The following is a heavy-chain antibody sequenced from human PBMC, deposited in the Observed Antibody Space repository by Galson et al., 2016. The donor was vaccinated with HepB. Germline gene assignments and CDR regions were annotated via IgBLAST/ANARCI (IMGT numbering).Heavy chain of an antibody. CDR3: ARVDEGYYYLIDY. Sequence: SLRLSCAASGFTFSSYALNWVRQAPGKGLEWVSYIGSRSSHIYYADSVKGRFTISRDNAKNSLYLQMNSLRDEDTAVYYCARVDEGYYYLIDYWGQATLVTVSS. D-gene: IGHD3-22*01. CDR1: GFTFSSYA. CDR2: IGSRSSHI. J-gene: IGHJ4*02. V-gene: IGHV3-48*02.